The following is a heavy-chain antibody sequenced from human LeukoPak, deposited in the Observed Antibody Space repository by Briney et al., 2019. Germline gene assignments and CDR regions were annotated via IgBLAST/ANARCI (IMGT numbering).Heavy chain of an antibody. J-gene: IGHJ6*02. D-gene: IGHD6-19*01. V-gene: IGHV1-24*01. CDR3: ATLHGYSSGGYTFGYYYGMDV. Sequence: ASVKVSCKVSGYTLTELSMHWVRQAPGKGLEWMGGFDPEDGETIYAQKFQGRVTMTEDTSTDTAYMELSSLRSEDTAVYYCATLHGYSSGGYTFGYYYGMDVWGRGTTVTVSS. CDR1: GYTLTELS. CDR2: FDPEDGET.